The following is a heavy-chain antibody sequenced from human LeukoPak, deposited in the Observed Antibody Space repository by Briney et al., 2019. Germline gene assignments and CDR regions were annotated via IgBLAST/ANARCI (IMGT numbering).Heavy chain of an antibody. CDR1: GFSFNTYA. V-gene: IGHV3-30-3*01. CDR3: AREQFIAAAGFFDY. CDR2: ISFDGSSK. D-gene: IGHD6-13*01. Sequence: GRSLRLSCAASGFSFNTYAMHWVRQAPGKGLAWVAVISFDGSSKSYADSVKGRFTFSRDNSKTTLYLQVNSLRVEDAAVYYCAREQFIAAAGFFDYWGQGTRVTVSS. J-gene: IGHJ4*02.